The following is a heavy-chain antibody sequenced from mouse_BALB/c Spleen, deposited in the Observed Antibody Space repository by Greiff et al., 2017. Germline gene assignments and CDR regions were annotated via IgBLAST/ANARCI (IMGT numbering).Heavy chain of an antibody. CDR1: GYSITSGYY. J-gene: IGHJ2*01. D-gene: IGHD2-4*01. V-gene: IGHV3-6*02. CDR2: ISYDGSN. CDR3: ARFWDYDGDY. Sequence: DVQLQESGPGLVKPSQSLSLTCSVTGYSITSGYYWNWIRQFPGNKLEWMGYISYDGSNNYNPSLKNRISITRDTSKNQFFLKLNSVTTEDTATYYCARFWDYDGDYWGQGTTLTVSS.